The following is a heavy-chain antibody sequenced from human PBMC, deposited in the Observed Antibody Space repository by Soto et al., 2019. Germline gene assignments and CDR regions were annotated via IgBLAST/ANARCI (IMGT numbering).Heavy chain of an antibody. CDR1: RFTFISYG. Sequence: PFGSQRRSCAASRFTFISYGTHWVRPSPGKRLEWVAVISYDGSNKYYAVSVKGRFTISRDNSKNTLYLQMNSLRAEDTAVYYCASSPDSSSASYYYGMDVWGQGPMVT. D-gene: IGHD6-6*01. J-gene: IGHJ6*02. V-gene: IGHV3-30*03. CDR2: ISYDGSNK. CDR3: ASSPDSSSASYYYGMDV.